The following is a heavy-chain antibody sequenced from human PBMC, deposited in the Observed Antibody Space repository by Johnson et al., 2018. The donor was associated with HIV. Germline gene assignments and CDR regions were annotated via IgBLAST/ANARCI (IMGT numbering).Heavy chain of an antibody. J-gene: IGHJ3*02. V-gene: IGHV3-15*01. CDR2: IKSKTDGGTT. D-gene: IGHD2-21*02. Sequence: VQLVESGGGVVQPGGSLRLSCAASGFAVSSNYMSWVRQAPGKGLEWVGRIKSKTDGGTTDYAAPVKGRFTISRDDSKNTLYLQMNSLRAEDTAVYYCAKDLAFAYCGGDCYSGAFDIWGQGTMVTVSS. CDR1: GFAVSSNY. CDR3: AKDLAFAYCGGDCYSGAFDI.